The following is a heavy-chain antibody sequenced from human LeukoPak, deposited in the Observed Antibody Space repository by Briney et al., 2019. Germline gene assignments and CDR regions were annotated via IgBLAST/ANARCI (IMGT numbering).Heavy chain of an antibody. Sequence: GGSLRLSCAASGFTFSSNWMHWVRQAPGKGLVWVSQINSDGSSTNYADSVKGRFTISRDDAKNTLYLQMNSLRAEDTAVYYCARTEYCSPTSCKYASFWGQGTVVTVSS. J-gene: IGHJ3*01. CDR2: INSDGSST. V-gene: IGHV3-74*01. D-gene: IGHD2-2*01. CDR1: GFTFSSNW. CDR3: ARTEYCSPTSCKYASF.